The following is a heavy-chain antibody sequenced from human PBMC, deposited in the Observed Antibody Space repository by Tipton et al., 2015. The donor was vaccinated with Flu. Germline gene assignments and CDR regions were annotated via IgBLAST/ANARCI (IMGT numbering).Heavy chain of an antibody. J-gene: IGHJ6*02. D-gene: IGHD3-10*01. CDR1: GGSINSYY. Sequence: TLSLTCSVSGGSINSYYWSWIRQPAGKGLEWIGRISMGGRTNYNPSLKSRVTMSVDTSKNQFSLHLNSVTAADTAVYYCARVPLWFGELPSYGMDVWDQGP. CDR3: ARVPLWFGELPSYGMDV. CDR2: ISMGGRT. V-gene: IGHV4-4*07.